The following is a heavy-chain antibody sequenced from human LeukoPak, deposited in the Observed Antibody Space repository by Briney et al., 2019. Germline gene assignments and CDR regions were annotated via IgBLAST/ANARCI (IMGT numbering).Heavy chain of an antibody. J-gene: IGHJ4*02. CDR2: INHSGST. V-gene: IGHV4-34*01. CDR3: ARGKTVTNYYDY. CDR1: GGSFSGYY. Sequence: PSETLSLTCAVYGGSFSGYYWSWIRQPPGKGLEWIGEINHSGSTNYNPSLKSRVTISVDTSKNQFSLKLSSVTAADTAVYYCARGKTVTNYYDYWGQGTPVTVSS. D-gene: IGHD4-11*01.